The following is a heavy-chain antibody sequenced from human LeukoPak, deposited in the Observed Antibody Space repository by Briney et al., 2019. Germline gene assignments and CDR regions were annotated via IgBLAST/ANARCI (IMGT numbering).Heavy chain of an antibody. CDR1: GFTFSNYG. J-gene: IGHJ5*02. D-gene: IGHD2-15*01. CDR3: ARVTMVAGASYNWFVV. CDR2: IWSDGSNK. V-gene: IGHV3-33*01. Sequence: GRSLRLSCAASGFTFSNYGMHWVRQAPGKGLEWVAVIWSDGSNKHYADPARGRFTISRDNSKNTLYLQMNSLRAEDTAVYYCARVTMVAGASYNWFVVWGQGTLVTVST.